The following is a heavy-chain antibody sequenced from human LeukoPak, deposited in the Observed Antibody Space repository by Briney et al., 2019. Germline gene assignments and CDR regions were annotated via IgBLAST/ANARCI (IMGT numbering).Heavy chain of an antibody. J-gene: IGHJ3*01. CDR1: GFTFSSYS. CDR2: VSTTSRYI. D-gene: IGHD5-12*01. Sequence: GGSLRLSCAASGFTFSSYSMNWVRQAPGKGLEWVSSVSTTSRYIYYADSVKGRFTIPRDNPNNSLFLQMNSLRAEDTAVYYCARGYVDRDHDRWGQGTMVTVSS. V-gene: IGHV3-21*01. CDR3: ARGYVDRDHDR.